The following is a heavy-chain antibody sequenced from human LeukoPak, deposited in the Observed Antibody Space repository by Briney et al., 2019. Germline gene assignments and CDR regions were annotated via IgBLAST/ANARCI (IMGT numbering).Heavy chain of an antibody. CDR2: IYHSGST. CDR1: GYSISSGYY. V-gene: IGHV4-38-2*02. D-gene: IGHD4-23*01. J-gene: IGHJ4*02. Sequence: PSETLSLTCTVSGYSISSGYYWGWIRQPPGKALEWIGSIYHSGSTYYNPSLKSRVTISVDTSKNQFSLKLSSVTAADTAVYYCARMVKGVSYFDYWGQGTLVTVSS. CDR3: ARMVKGVSYFDY.